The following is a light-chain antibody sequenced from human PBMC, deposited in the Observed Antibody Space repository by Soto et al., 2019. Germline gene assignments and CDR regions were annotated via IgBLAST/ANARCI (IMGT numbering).Light chain of an antibody. CDR3: QQYNNWPWT. V-gene: IGKV3-15*01. J-gene: IGKJ1*01. CDR2: GAS. CDR1: QSVGIN. Sequence: ERVMTQSPAILSVSPGEGATLSCRASQSVGINLAWFQQKLGQAPRLLIYGASNRATGFPARFSGSGSGTEFTLTISSLQSEDFAVYYCQQYNNWPWTFGQGTKVDI.